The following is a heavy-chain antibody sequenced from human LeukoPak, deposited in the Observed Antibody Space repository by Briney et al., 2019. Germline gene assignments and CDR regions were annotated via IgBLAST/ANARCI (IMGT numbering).Heavy chain of an antibody. Sequence: GGSLRLSCAASGFRFEDYAMHWVRQVPGKGLEWVSSITGISSYISYADSVKCRFTISRDNAENSLFLQMNGLRPEDTAVYCGRDRLEGGETFDSWGQGTLVSVSS. CDR2: ITGISSYI. D-gene: IGHD1-1*01. CDR3: GRDRLEGGETFDS. V-gene: IGHV3-21*01. J-gene: IGHJ4*02. CDR1: GFRFEDYA.